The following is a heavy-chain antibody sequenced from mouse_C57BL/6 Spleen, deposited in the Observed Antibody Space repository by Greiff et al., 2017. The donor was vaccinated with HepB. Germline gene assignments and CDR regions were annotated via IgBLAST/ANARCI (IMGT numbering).Heavy chain of an antibody. J-gene: IGHJ3*01. CDR3: ARGDSNYGFFAY. CDR1: GYTFTTYP. D-gene: IGHD2-5*01. CDR2: FHPYNNDT. V-gene: IGHV1-47*01. Sequence: VQLQPSGAELVKPGASVKMSCKASGYTFTTYPIEWIKQNHGKSLEWIGNFHPYNNDTKYNEKFKGKATLTVEKSSSTVYLELSRLTSDDSAVYYCARGDSNYGFFAYWGQGTLVTVSA.